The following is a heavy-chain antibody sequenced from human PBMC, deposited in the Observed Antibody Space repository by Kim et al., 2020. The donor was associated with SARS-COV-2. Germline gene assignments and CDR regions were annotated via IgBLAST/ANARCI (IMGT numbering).Heavy chain of an antibody. CDR2: IYYSGST. CDR3: ARLQGVGLRWRNDY. V-gene: IGHV4-39*01. Sequence: SETLSLTCTVSGGSISSSSYYWGWIRQPPGKGLEWIGSIYYSGSTYYNPSLKSRVTISVDTSKNQFSLKLSSVTAADTAVYYCARLQGVGLRWRNDYWGQGTLVTVSS. D-gene: IGHD4-17*01. CDR1: GGSISSSSYY. J-gene: IGHJ4*02.